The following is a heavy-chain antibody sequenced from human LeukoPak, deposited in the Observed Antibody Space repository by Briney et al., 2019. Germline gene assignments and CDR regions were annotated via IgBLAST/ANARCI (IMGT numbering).Heavy chain of an antibody. D-gene: IGHD6-13*01. J-gene: IGHJ4*02. Sequence: GGSLRLSCAASGFTFSSYSMNWVRQAPGRGLEWVSSISSSSSYIYYADSVKGRFTISRDNAKNSLYLQMNSLRAEDTAVYHCARKSIAAAGYFDYWGQGTLVTVSS. CDR2: ISSSSSYI. CDR3: ARKSIAAAGYFDY. V-gene: IGHV3-21*01. CDR1: GFTFSSYS.